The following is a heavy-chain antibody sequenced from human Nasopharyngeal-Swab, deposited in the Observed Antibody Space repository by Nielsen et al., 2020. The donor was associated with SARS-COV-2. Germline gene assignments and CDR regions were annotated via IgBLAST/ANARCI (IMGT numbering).Heavy chain of an antibody. J-gene: IGHJ3*02. CDR3: ARGEGITGTTPGAFDI. V-gene: IGHV4-34*01. Sequence: WIRQPPGKGLEWIGEINHSGSTNYNPSLKSRVTISIDTSNNQFSLKLSSVNAADTAVYYCARGEGITGTTPGAFDIWGQGTMVTVSS. CDR2: INHSGST. D-gene: IGHD1-7*01.